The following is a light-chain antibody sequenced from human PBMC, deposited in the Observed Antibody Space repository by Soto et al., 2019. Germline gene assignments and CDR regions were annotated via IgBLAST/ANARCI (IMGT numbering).Light chain of an antibody. CDR1: QSVPANY. Sequence: EIVLTQSPGTLSLSPGERVTLSCGASQSVPANYLAWYQQKPGQAPRLLIYGASNRATGIPDRFSGSGSGTDFILTVSSLEPEDFAVYFCLQYGTPWWTFGQGARVETK. CDR3: LQYGTPWWT. V-gene: IGKV3-20*01. CDR2: GAS. J-gene: IGKJ1*01.